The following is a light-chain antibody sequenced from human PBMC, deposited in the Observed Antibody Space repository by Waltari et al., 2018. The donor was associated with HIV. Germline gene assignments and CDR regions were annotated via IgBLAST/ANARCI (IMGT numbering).Light chain of an antibody. CDR3: QSYDSSLSGGV. Sequence: QSALTQPPSVSGAPGQRVTISCTGSSSNIGAGYDVHWYQQVPGTAPKLLIYRRGTRPSVVPDRFSCSKSGTSASLAVTGLQAEEEADYYCQSYDSSLSGGVFGGGTKLTVL. J-gene: IGLJ3*02. V-gene: IGLV1-40*01. CDR1: SSNIGAGYD. CDR2: RRG.